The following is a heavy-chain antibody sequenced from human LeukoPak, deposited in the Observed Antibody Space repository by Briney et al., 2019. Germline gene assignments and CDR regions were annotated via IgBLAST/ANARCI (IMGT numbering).Heavy chain of an antibody. J-gene: IGHJ4*02. V-gene: IGHV3-30*18. CDR3: AKDRSIAAGGTVSEIDN. CDR1: GFTLSSYG. CDR2: ISYDGNNK. Sequence: TGGSLRLSCAASGFTLSSYGMHWVRQAPGKGLEWVAVISYDGNNKYYADSVKGRFTISRDNSKNTVFLQMNSLRGEDTAVYYCAKDRSIAAGGTVSEIDNWGQGTLVTVSS. D-gene: IGHD6-13*01.